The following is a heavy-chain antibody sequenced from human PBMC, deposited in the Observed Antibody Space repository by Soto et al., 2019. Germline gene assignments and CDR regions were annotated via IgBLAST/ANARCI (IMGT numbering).Heavy chain of an antibody. Sequence: QVQLVESGGGVVQPGRSPRLSCAASGFTFSSYGMHWVRQAPGKGLEWVAVIWYDGSNKYYADSVKGRFTISRDNSKNTLYLQMNSLRAEDTAVYYCAREMKQQLVLEPYYYYGMDVWGQGTTVTVSS. CDR1: GFTFSSYG. D-gene: IGHD6-13*01. J-gene: IGHJ6*02. CDR2: IWYDGSNK. V-gene: IGHV3-33*01. CDR3: AREMKQQLVLEPYYYYGMDV.